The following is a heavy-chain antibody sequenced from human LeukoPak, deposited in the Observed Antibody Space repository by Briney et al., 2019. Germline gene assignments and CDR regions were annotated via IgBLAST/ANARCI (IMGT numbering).Heavy chain of an antibody. J-gene: IGHJ4*02. CDR1: GGTFSSYA. Sequence: GASVKVSCKASGGTFSSYAISWVRQAPGQGLEWMGRIIPIFGTANYAQKFQGRVTITTDEATSTAYMELSSLRSEDTAVYYWARVYYYDSSGSYYFDYWGQGTLVTVSS. CDR3: ARVYYYDSSGSYYFDY. V-gene: IGHV1-69*05. CDR2: IIPIFGTA. D-gene: IGHD3-22*01.